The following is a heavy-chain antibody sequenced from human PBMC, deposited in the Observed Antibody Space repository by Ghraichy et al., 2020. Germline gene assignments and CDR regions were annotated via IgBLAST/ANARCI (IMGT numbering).Heavy chain of an antibody. J-gene: IGHJ6*02. CDR2: ITSSSRTR. V-gene: IGHV3-48*02. CDR1: QFTFSSYS. D-gene: IGHD4-23*01. CDR3: ARGSTVVRFYYYDGRDV. Sequence: GGSLRLSCVGYQFTFSSYSMNWVRQSPGKGLEWVSYITSSSRTRFYADSVKGRFTISRDNAQNSLYLQMNSLTDEDTAVYYCARGSTVVRFYYYDGRDVWGQGTTVTVSS.